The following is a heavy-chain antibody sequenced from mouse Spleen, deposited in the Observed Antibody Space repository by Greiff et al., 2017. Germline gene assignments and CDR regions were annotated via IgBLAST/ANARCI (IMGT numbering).Heavy chain of an antibody. J-gene: IGHJ3*01. CDR2: INPGSGGT. CDR3: ARHGSSHFAY. CDR1: GYAFTNYL. D-gene: IGHD6-1*01. V-gene: IGHV1-54*01. Sequence: VQLQQSGAELVRPGTSVKVSCKASGYAFTNYLIEWVKQRPGQGLEWIGVINPGSGGTNYNEKFKDKATLTADKSSSTVYMELSRLTSEDSAVYFCARHGSSHFAYWGQGTLVTVSA.